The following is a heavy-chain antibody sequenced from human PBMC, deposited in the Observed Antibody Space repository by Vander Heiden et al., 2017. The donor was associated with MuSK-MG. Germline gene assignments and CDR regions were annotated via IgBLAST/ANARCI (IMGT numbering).Heavy chain of an antibody. CDR2: IRSEANSYAT. J-gene: IGHJ4*02. D-gene: IGHD6-19*01. Sequence: EVQLVESGGGLVQPGGSLKLSCAASGFTFSGSAMHWVRQASGKGLEWVGRIRSEANSYATAYAASVKGRFTISRDDSKNTAYLQMNSLKTEDTAVYYCTRALYSSGWYAGYWGQGTLVTVSS. CDR1: GFTFSGSA. V-gene: IGHV3-73*02. CDR3: TRALYSSGWYAGY.